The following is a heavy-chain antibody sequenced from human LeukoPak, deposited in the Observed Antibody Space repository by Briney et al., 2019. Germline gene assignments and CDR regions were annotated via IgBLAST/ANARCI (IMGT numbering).Heavy chain of an antibody. D-gene: IGHD5-18*01. V-gene: IGHV6-1*01. CDR2: TYYRSKWYN. J-gene: IGHJ6*02. Sequence: SQTLSLTCAISGDSVSSNSAAWNWIRQSPSRGLEWLGRTYYRSKWYNDYAVSVKSRITINPDTSKNQFSLQLNSVTPEDTAVYYCARGYSYGNYYYYYGMDVWGQGTTVTVSS. CDR1: GDSVSSNSAA. CDR3: ARGYSYGNYYYYYGMDV.